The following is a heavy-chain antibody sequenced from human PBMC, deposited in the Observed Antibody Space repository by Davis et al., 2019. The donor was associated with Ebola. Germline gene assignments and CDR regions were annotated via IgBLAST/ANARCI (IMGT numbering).Heavy chain of an antibody. CDR1: GYSFTSYW. Sequence: GESLKISCKDSGYSFTSYWIGWVRQMPGKGLEWMGIIYPGDSDTRYSPSFQGQVTISADKSISTAYLQWSSLKASDTAMYYCARGTDGYNPGGYFDSWGQGTLVTVSS. D-gene: IGHD5-24*01. CDR2: IYPGDSDT. CDR3: ARGTDGYNPGGYFDS. J-gene: IGHJ4*02. V-gene: IGHV5-51*01.